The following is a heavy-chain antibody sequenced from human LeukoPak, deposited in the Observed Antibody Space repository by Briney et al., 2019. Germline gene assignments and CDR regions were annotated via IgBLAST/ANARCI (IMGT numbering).Heavy chain of an antibody. J-gene: IGHJ5*02. CDR1: GSSINSYNW. D-gene: IGHD1-26*01. CDR2: IYYSGTT. Sequence: SETLSLTCAVSGSSINSYNWWSWVRQPPVMPLEWIGEIYYSGTTNYSPSLKSRVTMSVDKSNNQFSLKLTSVTAADTAVYYCARSPSGSSSRWFDPWGQGTLVTVSS. CDR3: ARSPSGSSSRWFDP. V-gene: IGHV4-4*02.